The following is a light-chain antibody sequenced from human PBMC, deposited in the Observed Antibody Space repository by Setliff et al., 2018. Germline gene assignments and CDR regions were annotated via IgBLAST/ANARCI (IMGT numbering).Light chain of an antibody. CDR3: SSFAASSV. Sequence: QSVLTQPPSASGSPGQSVTIACTGTSSDVGAYNYVSWCQQHPGKAPKLIIYEVSERPSGVPDRFSGSKSGNTASLTVSGLQAEDEADYYCSSFAASSVFGGGTK. CDR1: SSDVGAYNY. J-gene: IGLJ2*01. V-gene: IGLV2-8*01. CDR2: EVS.